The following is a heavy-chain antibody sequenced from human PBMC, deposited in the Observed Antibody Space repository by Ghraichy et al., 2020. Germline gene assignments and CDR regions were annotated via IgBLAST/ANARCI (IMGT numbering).Heavy chain of an antibody. V-gene: IGHV3-23*01. CDR3: ARGGVYSSSWPNWFDP. D-gene: IGHD6-13*01. J-gene: IGHJ5*02. Sequence: GGSLRLSCAASGFTFSSYAMSWVRQAPGKGLEWVSAISGSGGSTYYADSVKGRFTISRDNSKNTLYLQMNSLRAEDTAVYYCARGGVYSSSWPNWFDPWGQGTLVTVSS. CDR2: ISGSGGST. CDR1: GFTFSSYA.